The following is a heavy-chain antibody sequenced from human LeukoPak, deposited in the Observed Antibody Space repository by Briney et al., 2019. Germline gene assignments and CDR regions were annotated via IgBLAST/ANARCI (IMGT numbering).Heavy chain of an antibody. CDR2: IIPIFGTA. V-gene: IGHV1-69*13. CDR3: ASPLDTAMAYDAFDI. Sequence: ASVKVSCKASGGTSSSYAISWVRQAPGQGLEWMGGIIPIFGTANYAQKFQGRVTITADESTSTAYMELSSLRSEGTAVYYCASPLDTAMAYDAFDIWGQGTMVTVSS. CDR1: GGTSSSYA. J-gene: IGHJ3*02. D-gene: IGHD5-18*01.